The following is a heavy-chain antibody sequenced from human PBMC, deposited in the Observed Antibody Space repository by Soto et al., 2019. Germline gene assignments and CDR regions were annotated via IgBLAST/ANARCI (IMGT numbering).Heavy chain of an antibody. CDR3: AKVDAYSYRTDH. Sequence: EVHLLESGGGLVQPGVSLRLSCAASGFTFSNSAMTCVRQALGKGPEWVSSIGRTNNTHYADSVKGRFAISRDNSQNTLYMHMKSLTAEDTAVYFCAKVDAYSYRTDHWGQGTLVTVSS. V-gene: IGHV3-23*01. J-gene: IGHJ4*02. CDR2: IGRTNNT. CDR1: GFTFSNSA. D-gene: IGHD3-16*02.